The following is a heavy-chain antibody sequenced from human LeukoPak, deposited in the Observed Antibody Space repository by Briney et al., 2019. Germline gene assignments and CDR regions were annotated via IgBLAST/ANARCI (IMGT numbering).Heavy chain of an antibody. CDR1: GFTVSSNY. CDR3: AGGYSSSSVDY. Sequence: GGSLRLSCAASGFTVSSNYMSWVRQAPGKGLEWVSVIYSGGSTYYADSVKGRFTISRDNSKNTLYLQMSSLRAEDTAVYYCAGGYSSSSVDYWGQGTLVTVSS. D-gene: IGHD6-6*01. J-gene: IGHJ4*02. CDR2: IYSGGST. V-gene: IGHV3-53*01.